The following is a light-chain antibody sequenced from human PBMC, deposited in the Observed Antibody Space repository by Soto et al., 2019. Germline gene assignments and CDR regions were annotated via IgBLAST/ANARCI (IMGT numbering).Light chain of an antibody. CDR2: GAS. J-gene: IGKJ5*01. CDR1: HSVISTY. Sequence: EIVLTQSPGTLSFSPGERATLSCRASHSVISTYLAWYQQKPGQAPRLLIYGASSRATGIPDRFSGSGSGTDFTLTISRLEPEDFAVYYCQQYGSSPITFGQGTRLEIK. CDR3: QQYGSSPIT. V-gene: IGKV3-20*01.